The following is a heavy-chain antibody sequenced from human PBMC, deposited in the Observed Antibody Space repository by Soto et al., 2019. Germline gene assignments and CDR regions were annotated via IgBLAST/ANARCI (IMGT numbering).Heavy chain of an antibody. J-gene: IGHJ4*02. CDR2: INHSGSS. V-gene: IGHV4-34*01. Sequence: SETLSLTCAVYGDSFIGYSWNWIRQPPGRGLEWIGEINHSGSSNCNPSLKSRVTISVDTSKSQFSLKLSSVTAADTAMYYCARARPDTWPSRHFDYWGQGILVTVSS. CDR3: ARARPDTWPSRHFDY. CDR1: GDSFIGYS.